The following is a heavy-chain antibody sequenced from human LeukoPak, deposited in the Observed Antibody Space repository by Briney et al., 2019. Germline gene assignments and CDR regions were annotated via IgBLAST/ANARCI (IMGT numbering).Heavy chain of an antibody. CDR2: ISGSGGST. CDR3: AKLGGSTSCCDAFDI. Sequence: WGSLRLSCAASGFTFSSYAMSWVRQAPGKGLEWVSAISGSGGSTYYADSVKGRFTISRDNSKNTLYLQMNSLRAEDTAVYYCAKLGGSTSCCDAFDIWGQGTMVTVSS. D-gene: IGHD2-2*01. V-gene: IGHV3-23*01. CDR1: GFTFSSYA. J-gene: IGHJ3*02.